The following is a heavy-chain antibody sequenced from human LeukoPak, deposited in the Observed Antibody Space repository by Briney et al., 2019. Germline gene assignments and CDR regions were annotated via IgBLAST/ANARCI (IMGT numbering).Heavy chain of an antibody. J-gene: IGHJ4*02. CDR2: IYYSGYT. CDR1: GGSISSYY. CDR3: ARGLAWELLVPFDY. V-gene: IGHV4-59*08. D-gene: IGHD1-26*01. Sequence: ASETLSLTCTVSGGSISSYYWSWIRQPPGKGLEWIGYIYYSGYTDYNPSLKSRVTMSVDTSKNQFSLKLSSVTAADTAVYYCARGLAWELLVPFDYWGQGTLVTVSS.